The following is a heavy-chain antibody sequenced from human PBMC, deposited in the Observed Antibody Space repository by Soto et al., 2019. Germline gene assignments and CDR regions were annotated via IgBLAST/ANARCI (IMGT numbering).Heavy chain of an antibody. D-gene: IGHD2-21*02. CDR1: GYTFTSYY. J-gene: IGHJ6*02. V-gene: IGHV1-46*01. Sequence: ASVKVSCKASGYTFTSYYMHWVRQAPGQGLEWMGMINPSGGSTTYGQKFQGRVTMTRDTSTSTVYMELSRLRSEDTAVYYCARDKWYCGGDCYSALYYYGVHVWGQGTTVTVSS. CDR2: INPSGGST. CDR3: ARDKWYCGGDCYSALYYYGVHV.